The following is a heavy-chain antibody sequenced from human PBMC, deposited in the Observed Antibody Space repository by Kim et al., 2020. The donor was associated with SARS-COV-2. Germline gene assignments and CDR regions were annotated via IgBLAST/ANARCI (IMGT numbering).Heavy chain of an antibody. CDR1: GFTSDDYG. J-gene: IGHJ4*02. D-gene: IGHD3-16*01. Sequence: GGSLRLSCAASGFTSDDYGMSWVRQAPGKGLEWVSGINRNRESTGYADSVQGRFTISRDNAKNSLFLQMNSPRAEDTALYHCVRGYAGGPFDLWGQGTLVTVSS. V-gene: IGHV3-20*01. CDR3: VRGYAGGPFDL. CDR2: INRNREST.